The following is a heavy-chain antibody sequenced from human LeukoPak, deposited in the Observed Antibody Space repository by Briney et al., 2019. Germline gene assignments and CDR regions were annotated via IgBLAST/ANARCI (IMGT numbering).Heavy chain of an antibody. CDR1: GGTISSYY. V-gene: IGHV4-59*01. CDR3: AGIQFRAYYYYAMDV. J-gene: IGHJ6*02. Sequence: SETLSLTCTVSGGTISSYYWSWTRQPPGKGLEWIGYIHYSGGTNYNPSLKSRVTISVDTSKNQFSLKLSSVTAADTAVYYCAGIQFRAYYYYAMDVWGQGTTVTVSS. CDR2: IHYSGGT.